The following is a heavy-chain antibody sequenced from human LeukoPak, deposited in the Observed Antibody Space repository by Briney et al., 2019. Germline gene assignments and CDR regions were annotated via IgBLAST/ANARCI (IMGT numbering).Heavy chain of an antibody. D-gene: IGHD6-19*01. J-gene: IGHJ4*02. V-gene: IGHV3-23*01. CDR3: AKDQTYSSGWFDY. Sequence: GGSLRLSCAASGFTFSSYGMSWVRPAPGGGLEWVSAICGSGGSTYYADSVKGRFTISRANSKNTLYLKMNSLRAEDTAVYYCAKDQTYSSGWFDYWGQGTLVTVSS. CDR1: GFTFSSYG. CDR2: ICGSGGST.